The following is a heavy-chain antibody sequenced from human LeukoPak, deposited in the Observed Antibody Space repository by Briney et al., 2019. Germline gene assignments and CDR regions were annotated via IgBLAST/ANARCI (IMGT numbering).Heavy chain of an antibody. V-gene: IGHV3-53*01. J-gene: IGHJ4*02. D-gene: IGHD6-13*01. CDR3: ARDRGAAAGN. Sequence: GGSLRLSCAASGFNVSNNYMSWVRQAPGKGLEWVSVIYRGGSTYYADSAKGRFTMSRDNSKNTVYLQMDSLRAEDTALYYCARDRGAAAGNWGQGTLVTVSS. CDR2: IYRGGST. CDR1: GFNVSNNY.